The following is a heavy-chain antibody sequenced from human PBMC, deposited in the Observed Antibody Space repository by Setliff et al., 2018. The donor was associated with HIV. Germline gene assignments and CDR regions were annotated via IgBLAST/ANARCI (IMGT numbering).Heavy chain of an antibody. Sequence: SETLSLTCTIYGGSISLHYWSWIRQPPGKGLEWIGTIYYDGSTIYDPSLRSRVTMSVDTSKNQFSLKLSSVTAADTAVYYCARHLYGGYTGGFDYWGQGTLVTVSS. D-gene: IGHD5-12*01. CDR3: ARHLYGGYTGGFDY. CDR1: GGSISLHY. V-gene: IGHV4-59*08. CDR2: IYYDGST. J-gene: IGHJ4*02.